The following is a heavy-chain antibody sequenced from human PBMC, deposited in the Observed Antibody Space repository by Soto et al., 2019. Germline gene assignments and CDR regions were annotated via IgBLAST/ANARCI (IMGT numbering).Heavy chain of an antibody. CDR1: GFTFSSYA. D-gene: IGHD4-4*01. CDR2: ISYDRSNK. CDR3: ARPLWRDDYNWGYFDL. J-gene: IGHJ2*01. Sequence: ESGGGVVQPGRSLRLSCAASGFTFSSYAMHWVRQVPGKGLEWVAVISYDRSNKYYADSVKGRFTISRDNSKNTLYLQMNSLRAEDTAVYYCARPLWRDDYNWGYFDLWGRGTLVTVSS. V-gene: IGHV3-30-3*01.